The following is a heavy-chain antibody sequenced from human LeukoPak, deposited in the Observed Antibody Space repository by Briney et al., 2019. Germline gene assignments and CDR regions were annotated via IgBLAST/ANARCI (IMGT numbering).Heavy chain of an antibody. CDR1: GFTFNRYW. CDR2: INSDGSNT. V-gene: IGHV3-74*01. D-gene: IGHD4-11*01. J-gene: IGHJ6*03. Sequence: PGGSLRLSCAASGFTFNRYWMHWVRQAPGKGLVWVSRINSDGSNTNYADSVKGRFTISRDNAKNTLYLQMNSLRAEDTAVYYCPANGSNYAPTLFYYYYMDFWAKGPRSPSP. CDR3: PANGSNYAPTLFYYYYMDF.